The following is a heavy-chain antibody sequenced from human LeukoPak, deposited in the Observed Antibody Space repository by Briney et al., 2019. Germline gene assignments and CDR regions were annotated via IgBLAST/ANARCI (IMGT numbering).Heavy chain of an antibody. D-gene: IGHD4-17*01. CDR3: ARDPDGDYDFDY. Sequence: ASVKVSCKASGYTFSRYGISWVRQAPGRGLEWMGWISAYNGNTNYAQKLQGRVTMTTDTSTSTAYMELRSLRSDDTAVYYCARDPDGDYDFDYWGQGTLVTVSS. CDR1: GYTFSRYG. J-gene: IGHJ4*02. V-gene: IGHV1-18*01. CDR2: ISAYNGNT.